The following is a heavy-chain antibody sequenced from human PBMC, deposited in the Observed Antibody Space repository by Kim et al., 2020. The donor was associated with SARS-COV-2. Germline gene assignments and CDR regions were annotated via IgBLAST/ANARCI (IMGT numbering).Heavy chain of an antibody. V-gene: IGHV1-3*01. D-gene: IGHD6-19*01. CDR2: KT. J-gene: IGHJ4*02. CDR3: AREAVAGSFDY. Sequence: KTRYSPKFPGRVSITRDTSATTAYLELSGLISEDTAVYYCAREAVAGSFDYWGQGTLVTVSS.